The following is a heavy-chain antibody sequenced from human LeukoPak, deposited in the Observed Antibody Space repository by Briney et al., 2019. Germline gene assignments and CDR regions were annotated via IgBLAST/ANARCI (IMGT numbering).Heavy chain of an antibody. J-gene: IGHJ2*01. V-gene: IGHV3-23*01. CDR2: ISGSGGST. CDR1: GFTFNNYA. CDR3: AKAGGNGLYWYFDL. D-gene: IGHD4-23*01. Sequence: GGSLRLSCAASGFTFNNYALTWVRQTPEKGLQWVSTISGSGGSTYYADSVKGRFTVSRNNSKNILFLQMNSLRVEDTAVYYCAKAGGNGLYWYFDLWGRGTLVSVSS.